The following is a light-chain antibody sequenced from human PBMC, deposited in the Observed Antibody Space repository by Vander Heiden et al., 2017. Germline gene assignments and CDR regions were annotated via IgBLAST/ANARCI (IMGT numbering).Light chain of an antibody. CDR3: SSYTSSTGV. CDR2: DVS. V-gene: IGLV2-14*01. J-gene: IGLJ1*01. CDR1: SSDVGGYNY. Sequence: QSALTQPASVSGSPGQSITISCTGTSSDVGGYNYVSWYQQHPGKAPKLMIDDVSNRPSGVSNRFSGSKAGNTASLTISGLQAEDEADYYCSSYTSSTGVFGTGTKVTVL.